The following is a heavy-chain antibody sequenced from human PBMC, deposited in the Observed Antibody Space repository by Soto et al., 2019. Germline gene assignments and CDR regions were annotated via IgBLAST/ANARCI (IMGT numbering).Heavy chain of an antibody. J-gene: IGHJ6*02. CDR3: ARDLLRSTSCYYYYGMDV. D-gene: IGHD2-2*01. V-gene: IGHV3-21*01. CDR2: ISSSSSYI. Sequence: RRLSCAASGFTFGSYSMNWVRQAPGKGLEWVSSISSSSSYIYYADSVKGRFTISRDNAKNSLYLQMNSLRDEDTAVYYCARDLLRSTSCYYYYGMDVWGQGTTVTVSS. CDR1: GFTFGSYS.